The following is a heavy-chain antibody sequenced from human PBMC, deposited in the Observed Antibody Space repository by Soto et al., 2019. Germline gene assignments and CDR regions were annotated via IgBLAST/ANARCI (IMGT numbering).Heavy chain of an antibody. CDR3: ARDARAHYYMDV. Sequence: GGSLRLSFAASGFTFSTYYMYWVRQAPGKGLEWVAVIYSDGSDKYYADSVKGRFTISRDNSKNRMYLQMNSLTADDAAIYYCARDARAHYYMDVWGKATTVT. V-gene: IGHV3-33*01. CDR1: GFTFSTYY. J-gene: IGHJ6*03. CDR2: IYSDGSDK.